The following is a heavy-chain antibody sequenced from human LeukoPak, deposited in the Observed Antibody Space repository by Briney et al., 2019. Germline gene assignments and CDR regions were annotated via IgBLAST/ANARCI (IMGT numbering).Heavy chain of an antibody. D-gene: IGHD6-19*01. V-gene: IGHV3-53*01. CDR3: ARDRSSGWYVYDY. J-gene: IGHJ4*02. Sequence: GGSLRLSCVASGFTVSSNYMSWVRQAPGKGLVWVSVIYSGSSTYYAESVKGRFTISRNTSKNTLYLQMNSLRADDTAVYYCARDRSSGWYVYDYWGQGTLVTVSS. CDR1: GFTVSSNY. CDR2: IYSGSST.